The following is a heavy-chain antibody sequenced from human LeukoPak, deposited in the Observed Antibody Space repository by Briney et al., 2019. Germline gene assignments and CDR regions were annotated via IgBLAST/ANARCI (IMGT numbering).Heavy chain of an antibody. V-gene: IGHV3-48*02. CDR1: GFTFSSYS. J-gene: IGHJ6*02. D-gene: IGHD4-17*01. CDR3: AGDGDPSYYYYGMDV. CDR2: ISSSSSTI. Sequence: GGSLRLSCAASGFTFSSYSMTWVRQAPGKGLEWVSYISSSSSTIYYADSVKGRFTISRDNAKNSLYLQMNSLRDEDTAVYYCAGDGDPSYYYYGMDVWGQGTTVTVS.